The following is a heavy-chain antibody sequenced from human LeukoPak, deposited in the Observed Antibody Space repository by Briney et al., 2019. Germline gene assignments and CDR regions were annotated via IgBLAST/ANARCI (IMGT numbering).Heavy chain of an antibody. Sequence: SETLSLTCTVSGGSISSYYWSWIRQPPGKGLEWIGYIYYNGRTQYNPSLQSRVTISVDTSKNHFSLNLNSVNVADTAVYYCARDRGYSSGLDSWGQGILVTVSS. CDR1: GGSISSYY. CDR3: ARDRGYSSGLDS. J-gene: IGHJ4*02. V-gene: IGHV4-59*12. CDR2: IYYNGRT. D-gene: IGHD5-18*01.